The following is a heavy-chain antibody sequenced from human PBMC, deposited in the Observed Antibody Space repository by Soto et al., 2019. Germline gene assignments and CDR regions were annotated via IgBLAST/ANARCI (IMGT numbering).Heavy chain of an antibody. V-gene: IGHV1-45*02. CDR1: GYIFTYRY. D-gene: IGHD5-12*01. Sequence: ASVKVSCKASGYIFTYRYLYWVRQAPGQALEWMGWIIPYNGNTNYAQKFQDRFSITRESSLSTVYMELRSLRSDDTGMYYCARSALDHDGYPYLDSWGQGTLVTVSS. J-gene: IGHJ5*01. CDR2: IIPYNGNT. CDR3: ARSALDHDGYPYLDS.